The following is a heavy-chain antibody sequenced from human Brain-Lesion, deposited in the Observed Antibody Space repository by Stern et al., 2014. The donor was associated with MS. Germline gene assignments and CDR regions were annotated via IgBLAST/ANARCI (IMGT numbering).Heavy chain of an antibody. V-gene: IGHV4-39*01. J-gene: IGHJ4*02. D-gene: IGHD1-26*01. CDR2: IYYSGFT. Sequence: QVQLVQSGPGLVKPSETLSLTCTVSGGSISSSTYYWAWIRQPPGKGLAWIGHIYYSGFTYYNPSLKSRVTISVAMSKNQFSLKLSSVTAADTAIYYCARHDSVPRPSQLYSARDRGPGYFDYWGQGTLVTVSS. CDR3: ARHDSVPRPSQLYSARDRGPGYFDY. CDR1: GGSISSSTYY.